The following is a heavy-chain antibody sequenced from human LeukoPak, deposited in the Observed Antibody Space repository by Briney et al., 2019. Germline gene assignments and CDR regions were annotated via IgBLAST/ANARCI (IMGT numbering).Heavy chain of an antibody. CDR3: ARDGYDSVWGSYRYRYFFDY. D-gene: IGHD3-16*02. Sequence: PGGSLRLSCAASGFSFSTYSMNWVRQAPGKGLEWVSYISRSSTTIYYADSVKGRFTVSRGNDKNSLYLQMNSLRVEDTAVYYCARDGYDSVWGSYRYRYFFDYWGQGTLVTVA. CDR1: GFSFSTYS. J-gene: IGHJ4*02. V-gene: IGHV3-48*01. CDR2: ISRSSTTI.